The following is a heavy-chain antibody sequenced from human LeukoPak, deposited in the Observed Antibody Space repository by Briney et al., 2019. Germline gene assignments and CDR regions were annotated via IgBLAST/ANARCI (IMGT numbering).Heavy chain of an antibody. CDR1: GFTFDDYA. V-gene: IGHV3-9*01. J-gene: IGHJ4*02. CDR3: ARHEAGSLDF. CDR2: ISWNSGNI. Sequence: GGSLRLSSAASGFTFDDYAMHWVRPAPGKGLEWVSGISWNSGNIGYADSVKGRFTISRDNAKNSLYLQMNSLRAEDTALYYCARHEAGSLDFWGQGTLVTVSS. D-gene: IGHD6-19*01.